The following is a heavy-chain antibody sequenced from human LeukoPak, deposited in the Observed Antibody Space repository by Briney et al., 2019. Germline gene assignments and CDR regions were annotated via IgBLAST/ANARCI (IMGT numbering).Heavy chain of an antibody. J-gene: IGHJ4*02. CDR2: INDGNGNT. V-gene: IGHV1-3*01. CDR3: ARGRCSSTSCYAVY. CDR1: GYTFTSYA. Sequence: GSVRVSCKASGYTFTSYAMHWVRQAPGQRVEGMGWINDGNGNTKYSQKVQGRVTITRETSGSTAYMQLSSLRSGDTAMYYCARGRCSSTSCYAVYWGRGTLVTVSS. D-gene: IGHD2-2*01.